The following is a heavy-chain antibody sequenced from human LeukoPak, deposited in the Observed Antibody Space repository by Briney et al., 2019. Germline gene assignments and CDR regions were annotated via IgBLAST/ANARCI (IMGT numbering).Heavy chain of an antibody. CDR3: ARAKKSCTGSCYYFDY. J-gene: IGHJ4*02. CDR2: NDPNSGAT. V-gene: IGHV1-2*02. D-gene: IGHD2-8*02. Sequence: ASVKVSCKASGYTFTGYYSHWVRQAPGQGLEWMGWNDPNSGATDSAQKFLGRVTVTRDTSISTAYMELAGLRSDDTAVYYCARAKKSCTGSCYYFDYWGQGTLVTVSS. CDR1: GYTFTGYY.